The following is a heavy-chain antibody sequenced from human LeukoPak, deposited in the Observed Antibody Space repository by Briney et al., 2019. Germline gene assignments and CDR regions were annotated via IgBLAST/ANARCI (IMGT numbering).Heavy chain of an antibody. Sequence: GESLKISCKGSGYTFTNYWIGWVRQMPGKGLEWMGILYHDDSDTRYSPSFQGQVTISADKSISTAYLQWSSLKASDTAMYYCARPPVGATDAFDIWGQGTMVTVSS. CDR1: GYTFTNYW. J-gene: IGHJ3*02. CDR2: LYHDDSDT. CDR3: ARPPVGATDAFDI. D-gene: IGHD1-26*01. V-gene: IGHV5-51*01.